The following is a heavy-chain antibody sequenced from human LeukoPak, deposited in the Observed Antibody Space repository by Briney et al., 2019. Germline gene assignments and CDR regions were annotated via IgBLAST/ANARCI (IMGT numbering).Heavy chain of an antibody. CDR1: GYTFTSYA. CDR2: TNVGNGNT. Sequence: ASVKVSCKASGYTFTSYAMHWVRQAPGQRLEWMGWTNVGNGNTKYSQKFQGRVTITRDTSASTAYMELSSLRSEDTAVYYCARGLPISYYYDSSGYSPFDYWGQGTLVTVSS. V-gene: IGHV1-3*01. CDR3: ARGLPISYYYDSSGYSPFDY. D-gene: IGHD3-22*01. J-gene: IGHJ4*02.